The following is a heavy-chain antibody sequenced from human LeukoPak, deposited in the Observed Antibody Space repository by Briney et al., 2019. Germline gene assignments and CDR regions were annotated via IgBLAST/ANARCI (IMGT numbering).Heavy chain of an antibody. J-gene: IGHJ4*02. CDR2: IDEGGSGK. D-gene: IGHD2-2*01. Sequence: GGSLRLSCAASGFLFNKYWMSWVRQAPGKGLEWVGNIDEGGSGKWYVDSVKGRFTMSRDNAKNSLFLGMNSLRVEDTAIYYCARAGMQNFDYWGQGTLVTVSS. CDR1: GFLFNKYW. V-gene: IGHV3-7*01. CDR3: ARAGMQNFDY.